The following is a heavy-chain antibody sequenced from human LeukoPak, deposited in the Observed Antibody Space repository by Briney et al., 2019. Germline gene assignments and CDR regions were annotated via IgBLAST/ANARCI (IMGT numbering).Heavy chain of an antibody. Sequence: GGSLRLSCAASGFTFSSYSMNWVRQAPGKGLEWVSSISSSSSYIYYAGSVKGRFTISRDNAKNSLYLQMNSLRAEDTAVYYCARDPSDYYDSSDLYYFDYWGQGTLVTVSS. CDR3: ARDPSDYYDSSDLYYFDY. J-gene: IGHJ4*02. D-gene: IGHD3-22*01. CDR1: GFTFSSYS. V-gene: IGHV3-21*01. CDR2: ISSSSSYI.